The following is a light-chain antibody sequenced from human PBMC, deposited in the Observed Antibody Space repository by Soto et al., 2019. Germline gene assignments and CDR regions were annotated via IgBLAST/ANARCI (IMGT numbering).Light chain of an antibody. CDR1: QSVSGSY. CDR2: SAS. CDR3: QHYGSSPLT. J-gene: IGKJ4*01. Sequence: EIVMTQSPGTLSLSPGEAATLSCRASQSVSGSYLAWYQQKPGQAPRLVIYSASSRAAGIPDRFSGSGSATDFTLTISSLEPEDFAVYYCQHYGSSPLTFGGGTKVDIK. V-gene: IGKV3-20*01.